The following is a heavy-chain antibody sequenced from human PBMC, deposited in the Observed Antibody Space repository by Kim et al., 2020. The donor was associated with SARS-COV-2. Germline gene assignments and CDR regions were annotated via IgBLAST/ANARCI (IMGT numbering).Heavy chain of an antibody. CDR2: ISGSGGST. J-gene: IGHJ4*02. D-gene: IGHD3-22*01. Sequence: GGSLRLSCAASGFTFSSYAMSWVRQAPGKGLEWVSAISGSGGSTYYADSVKGRFTISRDNSKNTLYLQMNSLRAEDTAVYYCAKGMRSYYYDSSGYYGGAFDYWGQGTLVTVSS. CDR1: GFTFSSYA. CDR3: AKGMRSYYYDSSGYYGGAFDY. V-gene: IGHV3-23*01.